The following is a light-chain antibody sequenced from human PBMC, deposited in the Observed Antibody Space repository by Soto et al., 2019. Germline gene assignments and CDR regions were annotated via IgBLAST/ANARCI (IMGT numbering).Light chain of an antibody. CDR1: QSVRGSY. Sequence: DMGLTQYKGILSLSPGERATPSCRARQSVRGSYLAWYQQKPGQAPRLLIFGAASRATGIPDRFSGRGSGTDFTLTISRLEADDFGVYNWQQYSSSRPFGQGTNLDIK. V-gene: IGKV3-20*01. CDR2: GAA. CDR3: QQYSSSRP. J-gene: IGKJ1*01.